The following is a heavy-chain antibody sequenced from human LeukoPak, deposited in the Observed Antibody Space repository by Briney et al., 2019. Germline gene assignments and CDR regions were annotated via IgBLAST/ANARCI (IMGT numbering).Heavy chain of an antibody. CDR3: ARSPGPSRLVLLASPNNWFDP. Sequence: PGGSLRLSCAASGFTFSSNGMNWVRQAPGKGLEWVSVVYSGGSTFYADSVKGRFTISRDNSKNTLYLQMNSLRAEDTAVYYCARSPGPSRLVLLASPNNWFDPWGQGTLVTVSS. V-gene: IGHV3-53*01. CDR1: GFTFSSNG. D-gene: IGHD3-16*01. CDR2: VYSGGST. J-gene: IGHJ5*02.